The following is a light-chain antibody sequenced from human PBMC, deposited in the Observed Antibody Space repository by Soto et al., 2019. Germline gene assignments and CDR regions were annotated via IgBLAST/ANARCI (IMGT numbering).Light chain of an antibody. V-gene: IGLV1-44*01. CDR3: AAWDDSLNGVV. Sequence: QSVLTQPPSASGTPGQRVTISCSGGSSNIGSNTVNWYQQLPGMAPKLLIYSNNQWPSGVPDRFSGSKSGTSASLAISGLQSEDEADYYCAAWDDSLNGVVFGGGTQLTVL. J-gene: IGLJ2*01. CDR1: SSNIGSNT. CDR2: SNN.